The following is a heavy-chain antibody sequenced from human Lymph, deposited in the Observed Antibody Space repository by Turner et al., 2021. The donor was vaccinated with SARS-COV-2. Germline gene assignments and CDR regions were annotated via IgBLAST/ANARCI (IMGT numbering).Heavy chain of an antibody. Sequence: EVQLLESGGGLVQPGGSLRLSWAASGFTFSSYAMSWVRQAPGKGLEWVSGISGSGGTTHYADSVKGRFTISRDNSKNTLYLQMNSLRAEDTAVYYCAKDRFTLSSGWEDYWGQGTLVTVSS. CDR3: AKDRFTLSSGWEDY. V-gene: IGHV3-23*01. J-gene: IGHJ4*02. CDR2: ISGSGGTT. D-gene: IGHD6-19*01. CDR1: GFTFSSYA.